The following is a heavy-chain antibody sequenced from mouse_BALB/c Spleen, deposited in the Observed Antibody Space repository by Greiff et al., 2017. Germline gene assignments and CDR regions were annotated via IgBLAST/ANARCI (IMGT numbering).Heavy chain of an antibody. V-gene: IGHV5-17*02. CDR2: ISSGSSTI. D-gene: IGHD3-3*01. CDR3: ARRGTGSYYYAMDY. J-gene: IGHJ4*01. CDR1: GFTFSSFG. Sequence: EVKLVESGGGLVQPGGSRKLSCAASGFTFSSFGMHWVRQAPDKGLEWVAYISSGSSTIYYADTVKGRFTISRDNPKNTLFLQMTSLRSEDTAMYYCARRGTGSYYYAMDYWGQGTSVTVSS.